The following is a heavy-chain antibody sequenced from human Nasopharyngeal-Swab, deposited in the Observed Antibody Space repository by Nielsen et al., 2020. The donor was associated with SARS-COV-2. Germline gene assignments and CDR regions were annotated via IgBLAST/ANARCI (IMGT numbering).Heavy chain of an antibody. J-gene: IGHJ3*02. CDR1: GYTFTSYG. CDR3: ASNPLYCSSTSCYHDAFDI. V-gene: IGHV1-18*01. D-gene: IGHD2-2*01. Sequence: ASVKVSCKASGYTFTSYGISWVRQAPGQGLEWMGWISAYNGNTNYAQKLQGRVTMTTDTSTSTAYMELRSLRSDDTAVCYCASNPLYCSSTSCYHDAFDIWGQGTRVTVSS. CDR2: ISAYNGNT.